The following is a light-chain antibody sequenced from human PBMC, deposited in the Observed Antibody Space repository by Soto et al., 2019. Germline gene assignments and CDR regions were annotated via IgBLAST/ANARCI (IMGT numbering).Light chain of an antibody. CDR3: QQYGLPPHS. Sequence: EIVLTQSPGTLSLSPGERATLSCRASQSVYNNYLAWYQQKPGQTPRLLVNGASNRATGIPDRFSGGGSGTDFTLPISRLEPEDFAVYYCQQYGLPPHSFGQGTRVEIK. J-gene: IGKJ2*01. CDR1: QSVYNNY. V-gene: IGKV3-20*01. CDR2: GAS.